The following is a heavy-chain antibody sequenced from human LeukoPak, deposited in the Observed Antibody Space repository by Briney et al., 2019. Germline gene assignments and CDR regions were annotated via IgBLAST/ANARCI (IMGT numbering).Heavy chain of an antibody. D-gene: IGHD3-3*01. CDR2: ISSDGSIK. V-gene: IGHV3-30*18. CDR3: VKEYHSRGFGAYFDY. CDR1: GFTFSSYV. J-gene: IGHJ4*02. Sequence: GGSLRLSCAASGFTFSSYVMHWVRQAPGKGLEWVAVISSDGSIKVYADSVKGRFTLSRDNSINTVDLQMNSLRAEDTAVYYCVKEYHSRGFGAYFDYWGQGTLVTVSS.